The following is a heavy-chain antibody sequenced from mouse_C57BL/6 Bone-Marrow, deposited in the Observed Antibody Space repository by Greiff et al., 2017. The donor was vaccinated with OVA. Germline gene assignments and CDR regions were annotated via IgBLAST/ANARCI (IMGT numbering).Heavy chain of an antibody. V-gene: IGHV7-3*01. CDR1: GFTFTDYY. D-gene: IGHD1-1*01. CDR2: IRNKANGYTT. Sequence: EVKLVESGGGLVQPGGSLSLSCAASGFTFTDYYMSWVRQPPGKALEWLGFIRNKANGYTTEYSASVKGRFTISRDNSQSILYLQMNALRAEDSATYYCARYGEYYGSTHYAMDYWGQGTSVTVSS. J-gene: IGHJ4*01. CDR3: ARYGEYYGSTHYAMDY.